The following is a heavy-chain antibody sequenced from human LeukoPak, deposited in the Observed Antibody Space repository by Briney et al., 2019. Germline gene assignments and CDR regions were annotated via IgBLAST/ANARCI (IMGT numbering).Heavy chain of an antibody. Sequence: GGSLRLSCAASGFTFSRYWMSWVRQAPGKGLEWVANIKQDGSEKYYVDSVKGRFTISRDNAKNSLYLQMNSLRAEDTAVYYCATMVRGVIIGGDYWGQVTLVTVSS. CDR3: ATMVRGVIIGGDY. J-gene: IGHJ4*02. D-gene: IGHD3-10*01. V-gene: IGHV3-7*01. CDR1: GFTFSRYW. CDR2: IKQDGSEK.